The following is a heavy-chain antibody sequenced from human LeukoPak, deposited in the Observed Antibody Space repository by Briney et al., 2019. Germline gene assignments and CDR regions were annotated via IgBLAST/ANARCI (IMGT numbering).Heavy chain of an antibody. J-gene: IGHJ4*02. Sequence: GGSLRLSCVDSGFTFSSYAMSWVRQVPGKGLEWVSGISDSGGSTYYADSVKGRFTVSRDNSKNTLYLQMNSLRAEDTAIYYCASRQGLGWHYVNWGQGTLVTVSS. CDR3: ASRQGLGWHYVN. CDR1: GFTFSSYA. CDR2: ISDSGGST. V-gene: IGHV3-23*01. D-gene: IGHD3-10*02.